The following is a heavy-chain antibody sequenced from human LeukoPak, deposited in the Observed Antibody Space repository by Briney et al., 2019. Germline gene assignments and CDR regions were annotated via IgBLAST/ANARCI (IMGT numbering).Heavy chain of an antibody. CDR1: GFNFADHG. CDR2: ISSSSSTI. Sequence: PGGSLRLSCAASGFNFADHGMSWIRQAPGKGLEWVSYISSSSSTIYYADSAKGRFTISRDNAKNSLYLQMNSLRDEDTAVYYCARAFAYWGQGTLVTVSS. CDR3: ARAFAY. J-gene: IGHJ4*02. V-gene: IGHV3-48*02.